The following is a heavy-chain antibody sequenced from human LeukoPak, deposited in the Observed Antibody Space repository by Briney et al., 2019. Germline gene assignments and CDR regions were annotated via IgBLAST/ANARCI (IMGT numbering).Heavy chain of an antibody. CDR2: IRDKAYGGTT. D-gene: IGHD2/OR15-2a*01. CDR1: GFTFGDYA. V-gene: IGHV3-49*04. CDR3: TLLNTPFDY. J-gene: IGHJ4*02. Sequence: PGRSLRLSCTASGFTFGDYAMTWVRQAPGKGLEWVGFIRDKAYGGTTEYAASVKGRFTISRDDSKSIAYLQMNSLKTEDTAVYYCTLLNTPFDYWGQGTPVTVSS.